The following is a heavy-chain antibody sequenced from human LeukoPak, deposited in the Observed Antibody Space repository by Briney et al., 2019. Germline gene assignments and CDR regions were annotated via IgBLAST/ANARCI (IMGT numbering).Heavy chain of an antibody. D-gene: IGHD2-15*01. J-gene: IGHJ4*02. V-gene: IGHV3-21*01. CDR3: AREIGYCSGGSCYSYYFDY. CDR1: GFTFSSYS. Sequence: GGSLRLSCAASGFTFSSYSMNWVRQAPGKGLEWVSSISSSSSYIYYADSVKGRFTISRDNAKNSLYLQMNSLRAEDTAVYYCAREIGYCSGGSCYSYYFDYWGQGTLVTVSS. CDR2: ISSSSSYI.